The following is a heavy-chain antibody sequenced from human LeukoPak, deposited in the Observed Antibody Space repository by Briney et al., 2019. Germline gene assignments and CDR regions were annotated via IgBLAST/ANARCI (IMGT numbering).Heavy chain of an antibody. CDR3: AKEESSGWFLDAFDI. V-gene: IGHV3-43*02. J-gene: IGHJ3*02. CDR2: ISGDGGST. CDR1: GFTFDDYA. Sequence: GGSLRLSCAASGFTFDDYAMHRVRQAPGQGPEGVSLISGDGGSTYYADSVKGRFTISRDNSKNSLYLQMNSLRAEDTALYYCAKEESSGWFLDAFDIWGQGTMVTVSS. D-gene: IGHD6-19*01.